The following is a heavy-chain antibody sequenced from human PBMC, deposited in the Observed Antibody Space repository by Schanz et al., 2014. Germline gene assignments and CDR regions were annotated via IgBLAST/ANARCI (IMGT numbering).Heavy chain of an antibody. CDR3: ARDLPRTFLFDY. J-gene: IGHJ4*02. CDR1: GFTFSDYY. V-gene: IGHV3-11*06. CDR2: VSSSSSYT. Sequence: VQLVESGGGVVQPGRSLRLSCAASGFTFSDYYMSWIRQAPGKGLEWVSYVSSSSSYTHYADSVKGRFTISRDNAKNSLYLQMNSLRAEDTAVYYCARDLPRTFLFDYWGQGTLVTVSS.